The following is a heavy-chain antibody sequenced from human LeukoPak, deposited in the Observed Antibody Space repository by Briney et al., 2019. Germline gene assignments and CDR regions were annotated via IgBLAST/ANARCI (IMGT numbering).Heavy chain of an antibody. D-gene: IGHD4-17*01. Sequence: GGSLRLSCVASGFSFSSYPMNWVRQAPGKGLEWVAVISYDGSNKYYADSVKGRFTISRDNSKNTLYLQMNSLRAEDTAVYYCARDSGSHDYGDYYFDYWGQGTLVTVSS. V-gene: IGHV3-30*04. CDR1: GFSFSSYP. CDR3: ARDSGSHDYGDYYFDY. J-gene: IGHJ4*02. CDR2: ISYDGSNK.